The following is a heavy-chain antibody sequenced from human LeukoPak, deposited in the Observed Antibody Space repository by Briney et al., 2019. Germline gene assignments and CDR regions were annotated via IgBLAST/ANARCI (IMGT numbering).Heavy chain of an antibody. J-gene: IGHJ5*02. Sequence: ASVKVSCKASGYTFTSYGISWVRQAPGQGLEWMGWISAYNGNTNYAQKLQGRVTMTTDTSTSTAYMELRSLRSDDTAVYYCARHPQWLHGYNWFDPWGQGTLVTVSS. CDR1: GYTFTSYG. CDR2: ISAYNGNT. CDR3: ARHPQWLHGYNWFDP. D-gene: IGHD6-19*01. V-gene: IGHV1-18*01.